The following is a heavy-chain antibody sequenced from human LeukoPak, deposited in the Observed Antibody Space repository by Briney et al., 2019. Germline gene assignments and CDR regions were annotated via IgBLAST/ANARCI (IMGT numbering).Heavy chain of an antibody. J-gene: IGHJ4*02. CDR3: VKNDGWFHLAQ. Sequence: PGGSLRLSCAVSGFNFRDHWMDWVRQAPGKGLEWMGHIKNDGSETYYLDSLKGRFSISRDNTNNALYLQMNSLRVEDTAVYYCVKNDGWFHLAQWGQGTLVTVPS. CDR2: IKNDGSET. D-gene: IGHD6-19*01. CDR1: GFNFRDHW. V-gene: IGHV3-7*03.